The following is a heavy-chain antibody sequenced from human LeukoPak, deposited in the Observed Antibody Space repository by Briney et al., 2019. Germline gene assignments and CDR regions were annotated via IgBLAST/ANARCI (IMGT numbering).Heavy chain of an antibody. CDR3: AKVLTYYPGSGSYYPDF. V-gene: IGHV3-30*02. J-gene: IGHJ4*02. D-gene: IGHD3-10*01. Sequence: GGSLRLSCAASGFTFKNFGMHWVRQAPGKGLEWVAFIRYDGSNKYYADSAKGRFTISRDNSKNVLDLQLNSLRPEDTAFYYCAKVLTYYPGSGSYYPDFWGQGTLVTVSS. CDR1: GFTFKNFG. CDR2: IRYDGSNK.